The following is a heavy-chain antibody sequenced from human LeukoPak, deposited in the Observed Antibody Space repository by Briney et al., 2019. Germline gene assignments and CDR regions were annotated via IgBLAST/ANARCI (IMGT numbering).Heavy chain of an antibody. CDR2: ISGSGGST. J-gene: IGHJ3*02. V-gene: IGHV3-23*01. Sequence: GGSLRLSCAASGFTFTHYAMSWVREAPGKGLEWVSTISGSGGSTYYADSVKGRFTISRDNSKNTLYLQMNSLRAEDTAVYYCAKDYGDYVGAFDIWGQGTMVTVSS. CDR3: AKDYGDYVGAFDI. CDR1: GFTFTHYA. D-gene: IGHD4-17*01.